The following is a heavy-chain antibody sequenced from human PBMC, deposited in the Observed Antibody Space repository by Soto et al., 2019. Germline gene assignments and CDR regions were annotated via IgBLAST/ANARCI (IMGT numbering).Heavy chain of an antibody. CDR1: GFTFSSYS. CDR2: ISSSSSYI. J-gene: IGHJ4*02. V-gene: IGHV3-21*01. CDR3: ARDRIAVAFDY. Sequence: LRLSCAASGFTFSSYSMNWVRQAPGKGLEWVSSISSSSSYIYYADSVKGRFTISRDNAKNSLYLQMNSLRAEDTAVYYCARDRIAVAFDYWGQGTLVTVSS. D-gene: IGHD6-19*01.